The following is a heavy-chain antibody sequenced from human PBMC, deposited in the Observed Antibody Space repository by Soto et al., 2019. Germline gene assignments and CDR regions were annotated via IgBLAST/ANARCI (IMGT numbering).Heavy chain of an antibody. J-gene: IGHJ4*02. CDR3: AKGEYGGKFDY. CDR2: ISSSSGSI. V-gene: IGHV3-48*01. CDR1: GFTVDSYS. Sequence: GGSLRLSCAAAGFTVDSYSINWVRQAPGKGLEWVSYISSSSGSIFYADSVRGRFTISRDNARNSVFLHLNSLRAEDTAVYYCAKGEYGGKFDYWGQGTLVTVSS. D-gene: IGHD2-15*01.